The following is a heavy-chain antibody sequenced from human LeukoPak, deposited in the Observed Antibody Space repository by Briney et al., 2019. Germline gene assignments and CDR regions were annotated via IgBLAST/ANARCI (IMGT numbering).Heavy chain of an antibody. J-gene: IGHJ3*02. Sequence: SQTLSLTCTVSGGSISSGDYYWSWIRQPPGKGLEWIGYIYYSGSTYYNPSLKSRVTISVDTSKNQFSLELSSVTAADTAVYYCARARVRGDAFDIWGQGTMVTVSS. V-gene: IGHV4-30-4*08. CDR3: ARARVRGDAFDI. D-gene: IGHD3-10*01. CDR1: GGSISSGDYY. CDR2: IYYSGST.